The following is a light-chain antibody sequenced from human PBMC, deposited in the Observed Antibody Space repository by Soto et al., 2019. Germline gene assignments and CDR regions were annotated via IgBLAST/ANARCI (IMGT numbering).Light chain of an antibody. J-gene: IGLJ1*01. CDR3: SSYSGSNNSYV. CDR2: NVN. V-gene: IGLV2-8*01. CDR1: SRDIGGYDF. Sequence: QSALTQPPSASGSPGQAVTISCTGTSRDIGGYDFVSWYQVRPGEAPQLIIYNVNGRPSGVPRRFSGSKSGNTASLTVSGLQAVDEADYYCSSYSGSNNSYVFGTGTKVTVL.